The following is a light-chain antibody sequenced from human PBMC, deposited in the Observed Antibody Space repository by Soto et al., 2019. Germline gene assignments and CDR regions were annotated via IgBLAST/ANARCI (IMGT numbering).Light chain of an antibody. CDR3: CSYAGSSTLV. V-gene: IGLV2-23*01. J-gene: IGLJ3*02. CDR1: SSDVGSYNL. CDR2: EGT. Sequence: QSALTQPASVSGSPGQSITISCTETSSDVGSYNLVSWYQQHPGKAPKLMLYEGTKRPSGVSNRFSASKSGNTASLTISGLQAEDEADYYCCSYAGSSTLVFGGGTKLTVL.